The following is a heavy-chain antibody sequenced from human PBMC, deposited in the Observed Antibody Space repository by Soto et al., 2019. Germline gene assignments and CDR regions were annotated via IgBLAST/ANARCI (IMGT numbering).Heavy chain of an antibody. CDR1: GYTFINTE. V-gene: IGHV1-8*01. Sequence: GASVKVSCKNAGYTFINTELNWVRQAPGQGLEWIGWVNPKSGSTGYGQRFQGRVSMTRDTSMSTVNMELRSLRSGDTAVYYCARGQVASAFDLWG. CDR3: ARGQVASAFDL. CDR2: VNPKSGST. J-gene: IGHJ3*01.